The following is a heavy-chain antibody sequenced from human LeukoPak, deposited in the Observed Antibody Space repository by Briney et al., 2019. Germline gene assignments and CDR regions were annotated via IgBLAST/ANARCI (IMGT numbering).Heavy chain of an antibody. D-gene: IGHD2-2*01. CDR3: ARSSIVVVSILDH. V-gene: IGHV3-64*01. Sequence: GGSLRLSCAASGFPFSSYAMHWVRQAPGKGLEYVSAISSNGGSTSYANSVKGRFTISRDNSKSTLYLQMGSLRAEDMAVYYCARSSIVVVSILDHWGQGTLVTVSS. CDR1: GFPFSSYA. CDR2: ISSNGGST. J-gene: IGHJ4*02.